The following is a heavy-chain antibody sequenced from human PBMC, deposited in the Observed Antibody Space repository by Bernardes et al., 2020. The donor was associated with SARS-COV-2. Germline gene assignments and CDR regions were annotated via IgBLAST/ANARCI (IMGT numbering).Heavy chain of an antibody. CDR2: IYPEDSDT. V-gene: IGHV5-51*01. J-gene: IGHJ4*02. CDR3: ARRGTSGWSFLGFFDY. D-gene: IGHD6-19*01. CDR1: GYNFTSYW. Sequence: GESLKISCKGSGYNFTSYWIAWVRQMPGKGLEWMGIIYPEDSDTRYSPSFQGQVTMSADKSISTAYLQWSSLKASDTAMYFCARRGTSGWSFLGFFDYWGQGTLVSVSS.